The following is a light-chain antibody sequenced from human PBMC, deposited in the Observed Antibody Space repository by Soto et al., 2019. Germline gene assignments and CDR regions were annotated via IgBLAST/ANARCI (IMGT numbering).Light chain of an antibody. CDR1: QSISSY. V-gene: IGKV1-39*01. CDR2: AAS. J-gene: IGKJ2*01. Sequence: DIQVTQSPSSLSASVGDRVTITCRASQSISSYLNWYQQKPGKAPKLLIYAASSLQSGVPSRFSSSGSGTDFTLTIISLQPADFATYYCQQSYSTPYTFGQGTKLEIK. CDR3: QQSYSTPYT.